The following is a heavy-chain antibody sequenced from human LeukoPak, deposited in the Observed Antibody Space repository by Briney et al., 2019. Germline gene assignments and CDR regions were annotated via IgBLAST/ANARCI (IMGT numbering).Heavy chain of an antibody. V-gene: IGHV4-61*01. CDR1: GGSVSRGNYY. CDR3: SRSEGVYYGSGSSGTYYPHWFDP. Sequence: SETLSLTCAVSGGSVSRGNYYWRWIRQPPGKGLEWIGYIFYSGSNKYNPSLQSRVTILRDTSKNQFSLKMTSVTAADTAVYYCSRSEGVYYGSGSSGTYYPHWFDPWGQGTLVIVSS. J-gene: IGHJ5*02. CDR2: IFYSGSN. D-gene: IGHD3-10*01.